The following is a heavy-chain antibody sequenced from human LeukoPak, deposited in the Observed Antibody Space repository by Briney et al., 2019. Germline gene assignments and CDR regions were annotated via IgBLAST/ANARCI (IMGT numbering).Heavy chain of an antibody. CDR1: GFIVSNNY. V-gene: IGHV3-53*01. D-gene: IGHD3-22*01. J-gene: IGHJ4*02. CDR3: ASLKGLFDYFDY. CDR2: LYNAGTT. Sequence: PGGSLRLSRVASGFIVSNNYMRWVRQAPGKGLEWVSVLYNAGTTYYAGSVKGRFTISRDNSKNTLYLQMYSLRAEDTAVYYCASLKGLFDYFDYWGQGILVTVYS.